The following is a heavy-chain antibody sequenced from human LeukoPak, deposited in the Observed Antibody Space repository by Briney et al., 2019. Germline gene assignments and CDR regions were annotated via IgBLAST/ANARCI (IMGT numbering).Heavy chain of an antibody. CDR1: GFPFSSHA. CDR3: VREAGYCAPVCVKTNWFDP. D-gene: IGHD2-15*01. V-gene: IGHV3-23*01. J-gene: IGHJ5*02. Sequence: GGSLRLSCAASGFPFSSHAMSWVRQPPGKGLEWVAAISNGKTYYADSVRGCFAISRDDSTNTVYLHMNSLRDEDTALYHCVREAGYCAPVCVKTNWFDPWGQGTLVTVSS. CDR2: ISNGKT.